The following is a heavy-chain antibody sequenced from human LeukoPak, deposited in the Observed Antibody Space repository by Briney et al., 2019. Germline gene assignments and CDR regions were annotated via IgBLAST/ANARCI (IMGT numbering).Heavy chain of an antibody. V-gene: IGHV4-59*11. CDR3: SRDLVTVLKGFDI. J-gene: IGHJ3*02. D-gene: IGHD3-9*01. CDR2: ISYIGST. Sequence: PSETLSLTCAVSADSFSSQYWTWVRQPPGKGLEWIGYISYIGSTNYNPYLKRRVTISIDTSKKQFPLKLSSCTAADTAVDYCSRDLVTVLKGFDISGEGTTLSVSS. CDR1: ADSFSSQY.